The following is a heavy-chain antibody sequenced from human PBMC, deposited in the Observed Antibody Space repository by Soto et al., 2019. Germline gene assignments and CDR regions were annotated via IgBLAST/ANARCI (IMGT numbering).Heavy chain of an antibody. V-gene: IGHV3-30*18. D-gene: IGHD3-22*01. CDR2: ISYDGSNK. CDR1: GFTFNSSW. J-gene: IGHJ4*02. CDR3: AKDTYYHDSSGYYVLDY. Sequence: PGGSLRLSCVASGFTFNSSWMNWVRQAPGKGLEWVAVISYDGSNKNYADSVKGRFTISRDNSKNTLYLQMNSLRAEDTAVYYCAKDTYYHDSSGYYVLDYWGQGTLVTVSS.